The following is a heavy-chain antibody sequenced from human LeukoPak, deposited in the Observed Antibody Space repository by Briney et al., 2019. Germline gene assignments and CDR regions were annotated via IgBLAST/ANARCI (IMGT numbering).Heavy chain of an antibody. CDR3: SKGGGWELWDY. CDR2: ISGSGGST. V-gene: IGHV3-23*01. J-gene: IGHJ4*02. D-gene: IGHD1-26*01. CDR1: GFTFSSYS. Sequence: PGGSLRLSCAASGFTFSSYSMNWVRQAPGKGLEWVSAISGSGGSTYYADSVKGRFTISRDNSKNTLYLQMNSLRAEDTAGYYCSKGGGWELWDYWGQGTLVTVSS.